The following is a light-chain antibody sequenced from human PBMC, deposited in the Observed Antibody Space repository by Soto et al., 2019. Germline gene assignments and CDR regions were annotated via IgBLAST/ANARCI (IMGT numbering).Light chain of an antibody. V-gene: IGLV2-14*01. Sequence: QSALTQPASVSGSPGQSITISCTGTSSDVGGYNYVSWYQHHPGKAPKLMIYEVSNRPSGVSNRFSGSKSGNTASPTISGLQTEDEADYYCSSYTSNSTGVFGGGTQLTVL. CDR3: SSYTSNSTGV. J-gene: IGLJ2*01. CDR1: SSDVGGYNY. CDR2: EVS.